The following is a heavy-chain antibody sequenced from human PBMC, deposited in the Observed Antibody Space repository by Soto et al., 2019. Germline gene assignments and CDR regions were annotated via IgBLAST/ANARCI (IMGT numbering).Heavy chain of an antibody. V-gene: IGHV4-59*01. CDR3: AAYDSEGYFDY. CDR1: GGSITNFH. D-gene: IGHD3-9*01. J-gene: IGHJ4*02. CDR2: IYFSGST. Sequence: SETLSLTCTVSGGSITNFHWSWIRQPPGKGLEWIGYIYFSGSTNYNPFLKSRVTMSIDMSKNEFSLKLISVTAADTAAYYCAAYDSEGYFDYWGQGALVTV.